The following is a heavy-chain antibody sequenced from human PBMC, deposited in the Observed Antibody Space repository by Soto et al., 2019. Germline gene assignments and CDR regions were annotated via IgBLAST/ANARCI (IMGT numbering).Heavy chain of an antibody. J-gene: IGHJ6*02. Sequence: LTCTVSGGSVSSGYYYWSWIRQPPGKGLEWIGYIYYSGSTNYNPSLKSRVIISVDTSKNQFSLKLSSVTAADTAVFYCARVVQKDGGLLSNYYYGMDVWGQGTTVTVSS. CDR1: GGSVSSGYYY. CDR3: ARVVQKDGGLLSNYYYGMDV. D-gene: IGHD3-10*01. CDR2: IYYSGST. V-gene: IGHV4-61*01.